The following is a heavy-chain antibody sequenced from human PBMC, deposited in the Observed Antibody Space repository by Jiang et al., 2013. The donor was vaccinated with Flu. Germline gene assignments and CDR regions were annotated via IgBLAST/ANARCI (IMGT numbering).Heavy chain of an antibody. CDR2: VDPEDGET. CDR3: ATHYCSSTSCYGNWFDP. Sequence: GAEVKKPGATVKISCKVSGYTFTDYYMHWVQQAPGKGLEWMGLVDPEDGETIYAEKFQGRVTITADTSTDTAYMELSSLRSEDTAVYYCATHYCSSTSCYGNWFDPWGQGTLVTVSS. J-gene: IGHJ5*02. D-gene: IGHD2-2*01. CDR1: GYTFTDYY. V-gene: IGHV1-69-2*01.